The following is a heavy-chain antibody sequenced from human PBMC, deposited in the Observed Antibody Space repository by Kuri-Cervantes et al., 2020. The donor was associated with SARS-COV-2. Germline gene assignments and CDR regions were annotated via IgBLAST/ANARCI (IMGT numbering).Heavy chain of an antibody. V-gene: IGHV4-61*02. CDR2: IYTSGST. CDR1: GGSISSSSYY. J-gene: IGHJ2*01. CDR3: AQSRSIAARRPWYFDL. D-gene: IGHD6-6*01. Sequence: LRLSCTVSGGSISSSSYYWSWIRQPPGKGLEWIGRIYTSGSTNYNPSLKSRVTISVDTSKNQFSLKLSSVTAADTAVYYCAQSRSIAARRPWYFDLWGRGTLVTVSS.